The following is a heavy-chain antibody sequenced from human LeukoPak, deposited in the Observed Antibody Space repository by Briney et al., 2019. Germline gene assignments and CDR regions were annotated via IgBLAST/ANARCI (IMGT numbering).Heavy chain of an antibody. Sequence: PGGSLRLSCAASGFTFSSYAMSWVRQASGKGLEWVSAISGSGGSTYYADSVKGRFTISRDNSKNTLYLQMNSLRAEDTAVYYCAKVVATIVYYYGMDVWGQGTTVTVSS. CDR2: ISGSGGST. V-gene: IGHV3-23*01. J-gene: IGHJ6*02. CDR3: AKVVATIVYYYGMDV. CDR1: GFTFSSYA. D-gene: IGHD5-12*01.